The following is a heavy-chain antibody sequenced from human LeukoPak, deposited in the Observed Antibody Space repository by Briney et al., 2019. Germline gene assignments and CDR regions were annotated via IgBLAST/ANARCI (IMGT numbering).Heavy chain of an antibody. V-gene: IGHV3-21*01. CDR3: ARGELPGVY. Sequence: GGSLRLSCAASGFTFSSYSMNWVRQAPGKGLEWVSSISSSSSYIYYAGSVKGRFTISRDNAKNSLYLQMNSLRAEDTAVYYCARGELPGVYWGQGTLVTVSS. D-gene: IGHD2-15*01. CDR1: GFTFSSYS. J-gene: IGHJ4*02. CDR2: ISSSSSYI.